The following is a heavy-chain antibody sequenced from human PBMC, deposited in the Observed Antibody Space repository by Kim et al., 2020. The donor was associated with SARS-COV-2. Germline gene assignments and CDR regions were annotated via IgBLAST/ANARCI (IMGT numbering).Heavy chain of an antibody. CDR3: ARDYVTTSYDAFDI. V-gene: IGHV3-53*01. Sequence: GGSLRLSCAASGFTVSSNYMSWVRQAPGKGLEWVSVIYSGGSTYYADSVKGRFTISRDNSKNTLYLQMNSLRAEDTAVYYCARDYVTTSYDAFDIWGQGTMVTVSS. D-gene: IGHD4-17*01. J-gene: IGHJ3*02. CDR2: IYSGGST. CDR1: GFTVSSNY.